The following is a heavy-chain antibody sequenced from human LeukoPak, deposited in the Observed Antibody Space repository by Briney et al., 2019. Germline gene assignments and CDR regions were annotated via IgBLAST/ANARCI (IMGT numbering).Heavy chain of an antibody. CDR1: GFTFSSYG. CDR3: AKDLSGWGYYFDY. Sequence: PGGSLRLSCAASGFTFSSYGMHWVRQAPGKELEWVAFIRYDGSNKYYADSVKGRFTISRDNSKNTLYLQMNSLRAEDTAVYYCAKDLSGWGYYFDYWGQGTLVTVSS. CDR2: IRYDGSNK. J-gene: IGHJ4*02. V-gene: IGHV3-30*02. D-gene: IGHD3-10*01.